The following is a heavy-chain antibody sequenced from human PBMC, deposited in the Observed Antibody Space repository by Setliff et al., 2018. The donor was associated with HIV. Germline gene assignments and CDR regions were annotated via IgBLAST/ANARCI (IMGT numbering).Heavy chain of an antibody. V-gene: IGHV1-46*01. CDR1: GYSFTNYY. J-gene: IGHJ4*02. D-gene: IGHD3-10*01. CDR2: INPSSGDT. Sequence: GASVKVSCKASGYSFTNYYIHWVRQAPGQGLEWMGVINPSSGDTLYAQNFQGRVTITADESTSTTYMEMSSLRSEDTAIYYCGSGYGSGRYIHYWGQGTLVTVSS. CDR3: GSGYGSGRYIHY.